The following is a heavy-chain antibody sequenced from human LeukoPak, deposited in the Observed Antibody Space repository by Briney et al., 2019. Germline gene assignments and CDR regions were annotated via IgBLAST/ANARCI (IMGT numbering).Heavy chain of an antibody. J-gene: IGHJ4*02. CDR3: ARWLSSYEY. V-gene: IGHV3-30-3*01. Sequence: GGSLRLSCAASGFTFSSYAMHWVRQAPGKGLEWVAVISYDGSNKYYADSVKGRFTISRDNSKNTLYLQMNSLRAEDTALYYCARWLSSYEYWGQGTLVTVSS. CDR2: ISYDGSNK. CDR1: GFTFSSYA. D-gene: IGHD3-22*01.